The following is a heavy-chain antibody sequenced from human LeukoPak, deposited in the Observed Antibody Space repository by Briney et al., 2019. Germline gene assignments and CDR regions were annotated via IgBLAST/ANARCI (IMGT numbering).Heavy chain of an antibody. CDR2: INHSEST. D-gene: IGHD5-12*01. Sequence: SETLSLNSAVYGGSISSYYWSWLRPPPGKGLEWCGEINHSESTYYNQSLKSLVTMSVDTSNNPYTLNLSSVTVADTAVYYCARKDSGYDPYYLYYYMDVWGKGTTVTISS. CDR1: GGSISSYY. V-gene: IGHV4-34*01. CDR3: ARKDSGYDPYYLYYYMDV. J-gene: IGHJ6*03.